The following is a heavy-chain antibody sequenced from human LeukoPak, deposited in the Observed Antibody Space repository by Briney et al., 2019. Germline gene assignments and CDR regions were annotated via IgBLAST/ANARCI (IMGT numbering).Heavy chain of an antibody. CDR2: IKQDGSEK. J-gene: IGHJ4*02. Sequence: GGSLRLSCAASGFTFSSYWMSWVHQAPGKGLEWVANIKQDGSEKYYVDSVKGRFTISRDNAKNSLYLQMNSLRAEDTAVYYCAEGFTGSYSFDYWGQGTLVTVSS. CDR3: AEGFTGSYSFDY. V-gene: IGHV3-7*01. D-gene: IGHD1-26*01. CDR1: GFTFSSYW.